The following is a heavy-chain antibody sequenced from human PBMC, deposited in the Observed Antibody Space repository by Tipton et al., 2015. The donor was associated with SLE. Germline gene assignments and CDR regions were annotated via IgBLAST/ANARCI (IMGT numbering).Heavy chain of an antibody. Sequence: TLSLTCTVSGGSISSSSYYWGWIRQPPGKGLEWIGYIYYSGSTNYNPSLKSRVTISVDTSKNQFSLKLSSVTAADTAVYYCVSPNKQLVLDYWGQGTLVTVSS. D-gene: IGHD6-6*01. CDR1: GGSISSSSYY. CDR2: IYYSGST. J-gene: IGHJ4*02. V-gene: IGHV4-61*05. CDR3: VSPNKQLVLDY.